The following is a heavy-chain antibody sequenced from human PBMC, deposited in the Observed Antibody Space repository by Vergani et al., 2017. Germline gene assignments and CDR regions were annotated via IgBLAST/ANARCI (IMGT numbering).Heavy chain of an antibody. CDR1: ADSISSGCYY. CDR3: ARQRPGSGWSPGDFDD. Sequence: QLQLQQSGPGLVKPSETLFLTCTVSADSISSGCYYWVWIRQPPGKSLEWIGSIYYSGLTYYNPSLKSRVAISVDTSKNKFSLKVNSVTAADTAVYFCARQRPGSGWSPGDFDDWGQGILVTVSS. V-gene: IGHV4-39*01. D-gene: IGHD6-19*01. CDR2: IYYSGLT. J-gene: IGHJ4*02.